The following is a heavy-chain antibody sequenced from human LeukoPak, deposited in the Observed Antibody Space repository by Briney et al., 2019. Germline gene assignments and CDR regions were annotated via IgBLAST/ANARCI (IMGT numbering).Heavy chain of an antibody. V-gene: IGHV3-21*01. CDR1: GFTFSTYS. Sequence: GGSLRLSCAASGFTFSTYSMSWVRQAPGKGLEWVSSISSSSSYIYYADSMKGRFTISRDNAKNSLYLQMNSLRAEDTAVYYCAHSSGYAYGLDYWGQGTLVTVSS. CDR3: AHSSGYAYGLDY. CDR2: ISSSSSYI. J-gene: IGHJ4*02. D-gene: IGHD5-18*01.